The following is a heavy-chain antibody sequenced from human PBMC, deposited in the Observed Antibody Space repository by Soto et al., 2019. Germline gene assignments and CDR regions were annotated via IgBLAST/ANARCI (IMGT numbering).Heavy chain of an antibody. J-gene: IGHJ5*02. CDR1: GFTFSSYA. D-gene: IGHD2-15*01. CDR2: IGGSGGGT. Sequence: GGSLRLSCAASGFTFSSYAMSWVRQAPGKGLEWVSAIGGSGGGTYYADSVKGRFTISRDNSKNTLYLYMSSLRAEDTARYYCVKEMVAAAYVETSPLDLWGQGTLVTVS. CDR3: VKEMVAAAYVETSPLDL. V-gene: IGHV3-23*01.